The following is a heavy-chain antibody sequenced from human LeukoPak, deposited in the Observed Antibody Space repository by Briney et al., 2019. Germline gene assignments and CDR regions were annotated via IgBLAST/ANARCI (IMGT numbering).Heavy chain of an antibody. J-gene: IGHJ5*02. V-gene: IGHV3-23*01. D-gene: IGHD4-17*01. CDR2: ISGSGGST. CDR1: GFTFSSYA. Sequence: GASLRLSCAASGFTFSSYAMSWVRPAPGKGLEWVSGISGSGGSTYYADSVKGRFTISRDNSKKTLYLQMNSLRAEDTAVYYCAKERYGDYDNWFDPWGQGTMVTVSS. CDR3: AKERYGDYDNWFDP.